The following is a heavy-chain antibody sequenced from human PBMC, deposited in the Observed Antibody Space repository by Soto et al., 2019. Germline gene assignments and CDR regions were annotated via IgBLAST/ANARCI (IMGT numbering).Heavy chain of an antibody. CDR3: AKDNWNYVLDFDY. CDR2: IYYSGST. V-gene: IGHV4-59*12. CDR1: GGSISSYY. D-gene: IGHD1-7*01. J-gene: IGHJ4*02. Sequence: SETLSLTCTVSGGSISSYYWSWIRQPPGKGLEWIGYIYYSGSTNYNPSLKSRVTISVDTSKNQFSLKLSSVTAADTAVYYCAKDNWNYVLDFDYWGQGTLVTVSS.